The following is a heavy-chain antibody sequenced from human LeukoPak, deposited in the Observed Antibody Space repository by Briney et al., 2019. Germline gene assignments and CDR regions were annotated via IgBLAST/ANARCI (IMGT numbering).Heavy chain of an antibody. Sequence: PSETLSLTCTVSGGSIRSSYYYWGWIRQPPGKGLEWIGSIYDSGSTYYNPSLKSRVTISVDTSKNQFSLRLSSVTAADTAVYYCARHKSGIDWFDPWGQGTLVTVSS. CDR2: IYDSGST. D-gene: IGHD1-14*01. CDR3: ARHKSGIDWFDP. CDR1: GGSIRSSYYY. V-gene: IGHV4-39*01. J-gene: IGHJ5*02.